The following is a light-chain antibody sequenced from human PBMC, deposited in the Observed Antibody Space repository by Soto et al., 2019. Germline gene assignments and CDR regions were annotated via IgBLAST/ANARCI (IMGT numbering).Light chain of an antibody. Sequence: QAVVTQEPSLTVSPGGTVTLTCASSTGAVTSGYNPNWFQQKPGQAPRALIYSTSIKHSWTPARFSGSLLGGNAALTLSGVQPEDEAEYYCLLYNGGAWVFGGGT. CDR2: STS. V-gene: IGLV7-43*01. CDR3: LLYNGGAWV. J-gene: IGLJ3*02. CDR1: TGAVTSGYN.